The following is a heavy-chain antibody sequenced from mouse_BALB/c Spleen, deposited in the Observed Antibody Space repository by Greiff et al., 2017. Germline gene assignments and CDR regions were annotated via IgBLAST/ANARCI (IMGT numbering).Heavy chain of an antibody. Sequence: EVKLHETGPGLVKPHQSLSLTCTVTGSSTTNAYAWNWIRQFPGNKLEWMGYLSYSGSTSYNPPLKSRIPITRDTSKNQLFLQLNSVTTEDTATYYWAGCYGSSYPYYFDYWGQGTTLTVSS. CDR2: LSYSGST. CDR1: GSSTTNAYA. V-gene: IGHV3-2*02. D-gene: IGHD1-1*01. CDR3: AGCYGSSYPYYFDY. J-gene: IGHJ2*01.